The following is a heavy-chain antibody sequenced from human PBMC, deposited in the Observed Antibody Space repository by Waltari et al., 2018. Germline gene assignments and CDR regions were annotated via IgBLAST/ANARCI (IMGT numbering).Heavy chain of an antibody. J-gene: IGHJ6*03. Sequence: QVQLQQWGAGLLKPSETLSLTCAVYGGSFSGYYWSWIRQPPGTGLEWIGEINHSGSTHYNPTLKSRVTISVDTSKNQFSLKLSSVTSADTAVYYCARGGLWFRDYYMDVWGKGTTVTVSS. CDR2: INHSGST. CDR1: GGSFSGYY. CDR3: ARGGLWFRDYYMDV. V-gene: IGHV4-34*01. D-gene: IGHD3-10*01.